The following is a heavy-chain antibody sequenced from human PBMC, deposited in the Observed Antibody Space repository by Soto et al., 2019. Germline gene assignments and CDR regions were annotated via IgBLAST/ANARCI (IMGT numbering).Heavy chain of an antibody. Sequence: QVQLVQSGAELKKPGSSVKVSCKTSGATFNNSAISWLRQAPGQGREWMGGITPLYHATYAQKFQGRVTISADGSTSTGYMELRSLRSDDTAVYYCARDSEIPARPGGWFGTWCRGTLVTVSS. CDR1: GATFNNSA. V-gene: IGHV1-69*01. CDR2: ITPLYHA. CDR3: ARDSEIPARPGGWFGT. J-gene: IGHJ1*01. D-gene: IGHD3-10*01.